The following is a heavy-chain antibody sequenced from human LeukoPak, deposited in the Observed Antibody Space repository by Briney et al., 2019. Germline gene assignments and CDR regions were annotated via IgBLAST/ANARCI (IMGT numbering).Heavy chain of an antibody. D-gene: IGHD1-26*01. V-gene: IGHV3-7*01. CDR2: IKPDGSAG. Sequence: GGSLRLSCATSGFTFSSNWMSWVRHVPGRGLDWVANIKPDGSAGYYAASVKGRFTVSRDNAKNSLYLQMNSLRVEDTAVYYCAKGRVGANGYYYYGMDVWGQGTTVTVSS. CDR1: GFTFSSNW. CDR3: AKGRVGANGYYYYGMDV. J-gene: IGHJ6*02.